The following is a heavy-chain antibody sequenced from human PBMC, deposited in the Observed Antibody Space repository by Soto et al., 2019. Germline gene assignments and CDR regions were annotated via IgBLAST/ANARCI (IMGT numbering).Heavy chain of an antibody. CDR2: INAGNGNT. CDR1: GYTFTSYA. J-gene: IGHJ4*02. Sequence: GASVKVSCKASGYTFTSYAMHWVRQAPGQRLEWMGWINAGNGNTKYSQKFQGRVTITRGTSASTAYMELSSLRSEDTAVYYCARDGGSSSSWFIRGYSYGYSDYWGQGTLVTVSS. V-gene: IGHV1-3*01. D-gene: IGHD5-18*01. CDR3: ARDGGSSSSWFIRGYSYGYSDY.